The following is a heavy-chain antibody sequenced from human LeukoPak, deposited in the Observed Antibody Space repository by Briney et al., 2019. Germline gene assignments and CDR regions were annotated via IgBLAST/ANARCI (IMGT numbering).Heavy chain of an antibody. CDR3: ARGVTHDNYYYGMDV. CDR1: GYTFTNYN. D-gene: IGHD2-21*02. Sequence: SVKISCKTSGYTFTNYNTHWVRQAPGQGLEWMGGIIPIFGTANYAQKFQGRVTITADESTSTAYMELSSLRSEDTAVYYCARGVTHDNYYYGMDVWGQGTTVTVSS. J-gene: IGHJ6*02. CDR2: IIPIFGTA. V-gene: IGHV1-69*13.